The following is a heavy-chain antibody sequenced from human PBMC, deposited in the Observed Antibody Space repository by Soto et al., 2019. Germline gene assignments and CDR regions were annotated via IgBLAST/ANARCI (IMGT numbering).Heavy chain of an antibody. CDR2: ISPYNGNT. J-gene: IGHJ5*02. V-gene: IGHV1-18*04. CDR1: GYAFSNYG. Sequence: QIQLVQSGAEVKKPGASVRVSCKASGYAFSNYGISWIRQAPGLGLEWMGWISPYNGNTDYAQSLQGRVTMTTDTYTNTAYMELRSLTSDDTAVYYCASSYDSGFDPWGQGTLVTVSS. D-gene: IGHD5-12*01. CDR3: ASSYDSGFDP.